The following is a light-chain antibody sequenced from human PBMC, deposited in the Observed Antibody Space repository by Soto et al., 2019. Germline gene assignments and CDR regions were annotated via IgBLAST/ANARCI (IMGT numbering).Light chain of an antibody. CDR1: QTISSW. CDR3: QQSYSTPWT. Sequence: EIQMTQSPSTLSGSVGDRVTITCRASQTISSWLAWYQQKPGKAPKLLIYRASTLKSGVPSRFSGSGSGTDFTLTISSLQPEDFATYYCQQSYSTPWTFGQGTKVDIK. J-gene: IGKJ1*01. V-gene: IGKV1-5*03. CDR2: RAS.